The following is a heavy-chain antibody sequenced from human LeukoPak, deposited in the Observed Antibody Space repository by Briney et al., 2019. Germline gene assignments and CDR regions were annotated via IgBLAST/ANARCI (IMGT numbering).Heavy chain of an antibody. J-gene: IGHJ4*02. V-gene: IGHV3-21*01. CDR3: TRDPLRYLRVGHYDY. CDR2: IDYDSSHI. D-gene: IGHD3-9*01. Sequence: PGGSLRLSCAASGFTFSTSAMNWVRQVPGKGLAWASSIDYDSSHIYYAASVRGRFTISRDNARDSVYLQMDSLRVEDTAVYYCTRDPLRYLRVGHYDYWGQGTLVAVSS. CDR1: GFTFSTSA.